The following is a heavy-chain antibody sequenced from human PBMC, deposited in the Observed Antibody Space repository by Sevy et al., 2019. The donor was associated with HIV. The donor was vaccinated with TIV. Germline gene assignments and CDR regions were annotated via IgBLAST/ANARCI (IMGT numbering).Heavy chain of an antibody. CDR3: ARSWGSSWFYYYYGMDV. CDR2: ISSSGTYI. CDR1: GFTFSSYT. D-gene: IGHD6-13*01. V-gene: IGHV3-21*04. Sequence: GGSLRLSCAASGFTFSSYTMNWVRQAPGKGLEWVSSISSSGTYIYYADSLKGRFTISRDNSKNTLYLQMNSLRAEDTAVYYCARSWGSSWFYYYYGMDVWGQGTTVTVSS. J-gene: IGHJ6*02.